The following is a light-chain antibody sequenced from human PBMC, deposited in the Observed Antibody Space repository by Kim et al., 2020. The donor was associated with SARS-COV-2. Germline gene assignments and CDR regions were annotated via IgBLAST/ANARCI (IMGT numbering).Light chain of an antibody. CDR3: QQYENVPYT. CDR2: DAS. CDR1: QDITNF. J-gene: IGKJ2*01. V-gene: IGKV1-33*01. Sequence: SASVGDRVTITCQASQDITNFLSWYQQKPGKAPELLIYDASKLEAGVPSRFSGSGSATHFTLTIDSLQPEDVATYYCQQYENVPYTFGQGTKLEI.